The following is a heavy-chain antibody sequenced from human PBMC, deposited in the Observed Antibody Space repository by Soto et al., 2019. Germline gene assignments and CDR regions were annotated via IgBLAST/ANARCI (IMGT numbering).Heavy chain of an antibody. V-gene: IGHV3-30*18. CDR1: GFTFSSYG. CDR3: AKGSTAMTYFDY. CDR2: ISYDGSNK. Sequence: QEQLVESGGGVVQPGRSLRLSCAASGFTFSSYGMHWVRQAPGKGLEWVAVISYDGSNKYYVDSVKGRFTSSRDNSKNTLYLQMNSLRAEDTAVYYCAKGSTAMTYFDYWGQGTLVTVSS. J-gene: IGHJ4*02. D-gene: IGHD5-18*01.